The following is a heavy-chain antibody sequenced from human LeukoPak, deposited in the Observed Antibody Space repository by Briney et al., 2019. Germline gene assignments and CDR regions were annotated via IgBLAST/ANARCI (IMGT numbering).Heavy chain of an antibody. CDR3: ARGSYYYDSRGNRDAFDI. V-gene: IGHV4-4*07. CDR2: IYTSGST. Sequence: SETLSLTCTVSGDSISIYYWSWIRQPAGKGLEWIGRIYTSGSTNYNPSLKTRVSMSVDTSKNQFSLKLNSVTAADTAVYYCARGSYYYDSRGNRDAFDIWSQGTMVTVSS. D-gene: IGHD3-22*01. CDR1: GDSISIYY. J-gene: IGHJ3*02.